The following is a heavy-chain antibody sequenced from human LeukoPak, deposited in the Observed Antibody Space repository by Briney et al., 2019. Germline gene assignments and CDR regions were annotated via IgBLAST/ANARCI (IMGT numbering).Heavy chain of an antibody. CDR2: VYPGDSDS. V-gene: IGHV5-51*01. CDR1: GYNFTTYW. Sequence: GESLKISCKGSGYNFTTYWIGWVRQVPGKGLEWVAIVYPGDSDSRYSPSFQGQVTISADKSISTAYLQWSRLKASDTGIYYCARRTYYYGSGSYPFDYWGQGTRVTVSA. CDR3: ARRTYYYGSGSYPFDY. J-gene: IGHJ4*02. D-gene: IGHD3-10*01.